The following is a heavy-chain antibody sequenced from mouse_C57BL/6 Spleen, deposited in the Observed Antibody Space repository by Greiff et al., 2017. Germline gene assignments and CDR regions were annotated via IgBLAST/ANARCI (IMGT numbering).Heavy chain of an antibody. CDR2: IYPGSGST. V-gene: IGHV1-55*01. D-gene: IGHD1-1*01. CDR1: GYTFTSYW. CDR3: ARDGSSYRYCDV. Sequence: QVQLQQSGAELVKPGASVKMSCKASGYTFTSYWITWVKQRPGQGLEWIGDIYPGSGSTNYNEKFKSKATLTVDTSSSTAYMQLSSLTSEDSAVYYCARDGSSYRYCDVWGTGTTVTVSS. J-gene: IGHJ1*03.